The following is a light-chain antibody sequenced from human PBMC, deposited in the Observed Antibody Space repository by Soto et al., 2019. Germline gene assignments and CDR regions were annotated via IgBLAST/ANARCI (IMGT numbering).Light chain of an antibody. CDR2: GAS. CDR3: QQYGSSPFT. J-gene: IGKJ3*01. Sequence: ILLTQSPGTLSLSPGERATLSCRASLSVASSYLAWYQQKPGQAPRLVIYGASSRATDIPDRFSGSGSGTHFTLTISRLAPEDFAVYYCQQYGSSPFTFGPGTKVVVK. CDR1: LSVASSY. V-gene: IGKV3-20*01.